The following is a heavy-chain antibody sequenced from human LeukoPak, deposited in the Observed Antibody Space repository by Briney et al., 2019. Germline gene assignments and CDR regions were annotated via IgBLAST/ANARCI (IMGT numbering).Heavy chain of an antibody. V-gene: IGHV4-39*01. CDR1: GGSISSSSYY. CDR2: MYYSGNT. D-gene: IGHD2-2*01. Sequence: SETLSLTRTVSGGSISSSSYYWGWIRQPPGKGLEWIGSMYYSGNTYYNPSLKSRVTISVDTSENQFSLKLSSLTAADTAVYYCARMLYCSSTSCAPDAFDIWGQGTMVTVSS. CDR3: ARMLYCSSTSCAPDAFDI. J-gene: IGHJ3*02.